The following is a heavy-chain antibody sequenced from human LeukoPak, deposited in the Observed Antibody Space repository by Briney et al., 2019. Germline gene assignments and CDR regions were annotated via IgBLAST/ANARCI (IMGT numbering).Heavy chain of an antibody. D-gene: IGHD2-15*01. J-gene: IGHJ6*02. CDR1: GFTFSSYE. Sequence: GGSLRLSCAASGFTFSSYEMNWVRQAPGKGLEWVSYISSSGSTIYYADSVKGRFTISRDNAKNSLYLQMNSLRAEDTAVYYCAREDGDCSGGSCSPYYYYYGMDVWGQGTTVTVSS. CDR2: ISSSGSTI. V-gene: IGHV3-48*03. CDR3: AREDGDCSGGSCSPYYYYYGMDV.